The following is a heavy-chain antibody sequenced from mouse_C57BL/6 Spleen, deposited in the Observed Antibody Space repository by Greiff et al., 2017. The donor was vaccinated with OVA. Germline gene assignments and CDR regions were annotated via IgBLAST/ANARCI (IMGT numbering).Heavy chain of an antibody. V-gene: IGHV1-52*01. J-gene: IGHJ2*01. CDR3: AREGDPQYFDY. Sequence: VKLQQPGAELVRPGSSVKLSCKASGYTFTSYWMHWVKQRPIQGLEWIGNIDPSDSETHYNQKFKDKATLTVDKSSSTAYMQLSSLTSEDSAVYYCAREGDPQYFDYWGQGTTLTVSS. CDR2: IDPSDSET. CDR1: GYTFTSYW. D-gene: IGHD3-1*01.